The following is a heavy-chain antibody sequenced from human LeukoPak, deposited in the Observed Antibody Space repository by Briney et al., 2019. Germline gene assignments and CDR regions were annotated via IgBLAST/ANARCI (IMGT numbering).Heavy chain of an antibody. CDR1: GGSISSYY. V-gene: IGHV4-4*07. Sequence: PSETLSLTCSVSGGSISSYYWSWIRHPTGKGLEWIGRIYSSRSTNYNPSLKSRVTISVDTSKNQFSLKLSSVAAADTAVVYCVRELLGPDARTGPGGYSTDYWGQGTLATVSS. D-gene: IGHD3-10*01. CDR3: VRELLGPDARTGPGGYSTDY. J-gene: IGHJ4*02. CDR2: IYSSRST.